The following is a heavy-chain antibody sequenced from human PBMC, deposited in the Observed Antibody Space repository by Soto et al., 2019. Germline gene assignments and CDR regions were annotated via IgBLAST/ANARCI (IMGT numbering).Heavy chain of an antibody. CDR1: GGSISNYY. J-gene: IGHJ4*02. V-gene: IGHV4-59*12. CDR2: IYSSGST. D-gene: IGHD6-13*01. Sequence: SETLSLTCPVSGGSISNYYWSWIRQPPGKGLEWIGYIYSSGSTHYNPSLQSRVTISIDTSKNQVSLKVNSVTAADTAVYSCARSFGVAAAGPFDYWGQGTLVTVS. CDR3: ARSFGVAAAGPFDY.